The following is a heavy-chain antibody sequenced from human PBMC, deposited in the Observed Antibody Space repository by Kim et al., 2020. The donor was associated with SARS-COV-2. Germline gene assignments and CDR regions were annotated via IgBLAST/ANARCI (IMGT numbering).Heavy chain of an antibody. J-gene: IGHJ6*02. V-gene: IGHV3-74*01. CDR1: GFTFSSYW. CDR2: IKSDGSST. CDR3: ARRRSDYYYGMDV. Sequence: GGSLRLSCAASGFTFSSYWMHWVRQAPGKGLVWVSRIKSDGSSTTYVDSVRGRFTISRDNAKNTLYLQMNSLRAEDTAVYYCARRRSDYYYGMDVWGQGTTVTVSS.